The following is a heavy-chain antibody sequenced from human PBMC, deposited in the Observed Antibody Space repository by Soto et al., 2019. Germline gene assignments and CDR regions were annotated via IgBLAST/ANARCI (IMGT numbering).Heavy chain of an antibody. CDR3: AKNLDWSSSCDMAF. CDR1: GFTFISYG. V-gene: IGHV3-33*06. D-gene: IGHD6-13*01. Sequence: GGSLRLSCAASGFTFISYGMYWVRQAPCKGLEWVAVIWSDGNNKYYADSVKGRFTISRDNSKKTLYLQMNSLRVEDTAIYYCAKNLDWSSSCDMAFWAQRTTVTVSS. CDR2: IWSDGNNK. J-gene: IGHJ6*02.